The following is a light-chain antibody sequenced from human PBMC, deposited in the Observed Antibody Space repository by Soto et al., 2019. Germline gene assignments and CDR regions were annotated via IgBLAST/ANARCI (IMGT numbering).Light chain of an antibody. CDR3: QQASSFPLT. V-gene: IGKV1-12*01. CDR1: QLISSW. CDR2: GAS. Sequence: IQMTQSPSSVSASVGDSVTITCRASQLISSWLAWYQVKPGKAPKLLIYGASNRESGVPSRFSGSESGTLFTLTINSLQPADFATYYCQQASSFPLTFGGGTTVEI. J-gene: IGKJ4*01.